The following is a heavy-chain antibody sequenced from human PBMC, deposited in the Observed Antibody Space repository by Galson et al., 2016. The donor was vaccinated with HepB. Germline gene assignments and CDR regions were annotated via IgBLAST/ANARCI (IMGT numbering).Heavy chain of an antibody. V-gene: IGHV3-21*01. Sequence: SLRLSCAASGFTFSTYSMNWVRQAPGRGLEWVSSISGRTSSYIYYADSVRGRFTISRDDAKNSLYLQMNSLGAADTAVYYCARVSTSGSHPPFNFDCWGPGTLVTVSS. CDR3: ARVSTSGSHPPFNFDC. D-gene: IGHD1-26*01. CDR2: ISGRTSSYI. J-gene: IGHJ4*01. CDR1: GFTFSTYS.